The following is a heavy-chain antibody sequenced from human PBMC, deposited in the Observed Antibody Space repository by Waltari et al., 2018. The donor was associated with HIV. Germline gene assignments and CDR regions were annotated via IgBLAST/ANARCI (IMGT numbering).Heavy chain of an antibody. V-gene: IGHV3-48*04. CDR1: GFTFSCSH. CDR2: ISSTSNTI. J-gene: IGHJ6*02. Sequence: EVQLVASGGGVVQPGGSLRLSLSASGFTFSCSHMNSVRQAPGKGLEWVSYISSTSNTIYYADSVKGRFTVSRDNAKNSLSLQMNSLRAEDTAVYFCAKEVVALPHYYYYGLDVWGQGTTVTVSS. CDR3: AKEVVALPHYYYYGLDV. D-gene: IGHD2-15*01.